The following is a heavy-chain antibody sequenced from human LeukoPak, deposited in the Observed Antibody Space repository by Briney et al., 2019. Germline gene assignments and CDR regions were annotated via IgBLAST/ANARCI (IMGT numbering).Heavy chain of an antibody. CDR1: GGSISSGDYY. Sequence: PSQTLSLTCTVSGGSISSGDYYWSWIRQPPGKGLEWIEYIYYSGSTYYNPSLKSRVTISVDTSKNQFSLKLSSVTAADTAVYYCARPYGGKPYDAFDIWGQGTMVTVSS. CDR2: IYYSGST. V-gene: IGHV4-30-4*01. D-gene: IGHD4-23*01. CDR3: ARPYGGKPYDAFDI. J-gene: IGHJ3*02.